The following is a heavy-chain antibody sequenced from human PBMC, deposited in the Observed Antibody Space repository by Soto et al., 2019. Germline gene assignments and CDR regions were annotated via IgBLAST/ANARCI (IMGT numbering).Heavy chain of an antibody. CDR3: ATQSPDFWSGYHDAFDI. Sequence: SETLSLTCTVSGGSISSYYWSWIRQPPGKGLEWIGYIYYSGSTNYNPSLKSRVTISVDTSKNQFSLKLSSVTAADTAVYYCATQSPDFWSGYHDAFDIWGQGTMVTVSS. V-gene: IGHV4-59*01. J-gene: IGHJ3*02. D-gene: IGHD3-3*01. CDR2: IYYSGST. CDR1: GGSISSYY.